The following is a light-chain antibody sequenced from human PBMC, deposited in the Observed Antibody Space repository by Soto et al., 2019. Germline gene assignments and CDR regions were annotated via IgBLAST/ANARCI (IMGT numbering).Light chain of an antibody. CDR3: MLYMGGGLVV. Sequence: QPVVTQEPSFSVSPGGTVTLPRGLTSGSVSTTYYPSWYQQTPGQAPRTLIYSTNIRSSGGPDRFSGSILGNKAALTITGAQADDESDYHCMLYMGGGLVVVGGGTQVTVL. J-gene: IGLJ2*01. V-gene: IGLV8-61*01. CDR1: SGSVSTTYY. CDR2: STN.